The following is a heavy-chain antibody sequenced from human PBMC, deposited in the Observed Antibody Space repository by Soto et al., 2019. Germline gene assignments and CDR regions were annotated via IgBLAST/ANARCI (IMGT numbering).Heavy chain of an antibody. CDR1: GGSISSGGYY. V-gene: IGHV4-31*03. CDR2: IYYSGST. J-gene: IGHJ3*02. D-gene: IGHD7-27*01. Sequence: TLSLTCTVSGGSISSGGYYCSWIHHHPGKGRGCIGYIYYSGSTYYNPSLKSRVTISVDTSNNQFSLKLSSVTAADTAVYYCARRTGVDAFDIWGQGTLVTVS. CDR3: ARRTGVDAFDI.